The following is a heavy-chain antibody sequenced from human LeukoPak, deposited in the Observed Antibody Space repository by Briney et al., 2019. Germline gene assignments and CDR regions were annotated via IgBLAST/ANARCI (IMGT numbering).Heavy chain of an antibody. CDR3: ARAPGSYGVR. V-gene: IGHV3-48*03. CDR2: ISSSGGTI. CDR1: GFTFSSYE. D-gene: IGHD4-17*01. Sequence: GGSLRLSCAASGFTFSSYEMNWVRQAPGKGLEWVSYISSSGGTIYYADSVKGRFTISRDNAKNSLYLQMNSLRVEDTAVYYCARAPGSYGVRWGQGTLVTVSS. J-gene: IGHJ4*02.